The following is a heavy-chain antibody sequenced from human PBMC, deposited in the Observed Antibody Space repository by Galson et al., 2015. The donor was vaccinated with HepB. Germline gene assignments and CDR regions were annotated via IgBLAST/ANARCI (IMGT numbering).Heavy chain of an antibody. CDR1: GFAFSEYN. CDR2: IGQQSKII. CDR3: ARDGQKWLASQQWFCDS. Sequence: SLRLSCAASGFAFSEYNMSWVRQAPGKGLEWVSSIGQQSKIIYYADSVKGRFTISRDNARNSLYLEMNNVRDADTAVYFCARDGQKWLASQQWFCDSWGQGTLVTVSS. V-gene: IGHV3-21*06. J-gene: IGHJ4*02. D-gene: IGHD6-19*01.